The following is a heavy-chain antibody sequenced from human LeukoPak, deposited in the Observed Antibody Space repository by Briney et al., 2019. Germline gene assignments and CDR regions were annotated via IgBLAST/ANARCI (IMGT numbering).Heavy chain of an antibody. CDR1: GGSISSDY. CDR3: ARVSVVYGMDV. CDR2: MYYTGST. V-gene: IGHV4-59*01. Sequence: KPSETLSLTCSVSGGSISSDYWSWIRQPPGKGLEWIGYMYYTGSTNYNPSFKSRVTIPLATSKTQFSLKLTSVTPADTAVYYCARVSVVYGMDVWGQGTTVTVSS. J-gene: IGHJ6*02.